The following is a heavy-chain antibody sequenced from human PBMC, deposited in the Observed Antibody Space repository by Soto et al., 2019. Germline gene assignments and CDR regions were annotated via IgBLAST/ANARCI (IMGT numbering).Heavy chain of an antibody. CDR2: ISAYNGNT. CDR1: GYTFTSYG. CDR3: ARVKIAAPYYYYGMDV. V-gene: IGHV1-18*01. J-gene: IGHJ6*01. Sequence: QVQLVQSGAEVKKPGASVKVSCKASGYTFTSYGISWVRQAPGQGLEWMGWISAYNGNTNYAQKLQGRVTMTTDTSTSTAYRELRSLRSDDTAVYYGARVKIAAPYYYYGMDVWGQGTTVTVSS. D-gene: IGHD6-25*01.